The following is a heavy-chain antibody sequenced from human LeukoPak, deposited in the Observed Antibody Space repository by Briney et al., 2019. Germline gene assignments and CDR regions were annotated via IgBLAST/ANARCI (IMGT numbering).Heavy chain of an antibody. CDR3: TRKGDYYDSSGYTPFDY. V-gene: IGHV3-49*04. Sequence: PGGSLRLSCTASGFTFGNYAMSWVRQAPGKGLEWVGFIRRIAYGATTAYSASVKVTFTVSRDDYKSIAYLQINSLKTEDTAVYYCTRKGDYYDSSGYTPFDYWGQGTLVTVSS. CDR2: IRRIAYGATT. CDR1: GFTFGNYA. J-gene: IGHJ4*02. D-gene: IGHD3-22*01.